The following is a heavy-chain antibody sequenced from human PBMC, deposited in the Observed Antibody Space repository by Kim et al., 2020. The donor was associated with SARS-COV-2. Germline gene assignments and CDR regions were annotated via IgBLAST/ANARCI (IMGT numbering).Heavy chain of an antibody. D-gene: IGHD6-13*01. V-gene: IGHV4-38-2*02. CDR2: IYHSGST. Sequence: SETLSLTCTVSGYSISNDYYWGWIRQPPGKGLEWIGSIYHSGSTSYNPSLKSRVTISVDTSKNQFSLKLNSVTAADTAVYYCARSSNIWYYFDSWGQGTLVTVSS. J-gene: IGHJ4*02. CDR3: ARSSNIWYYFDS. CDR1: GYSISNDYY.